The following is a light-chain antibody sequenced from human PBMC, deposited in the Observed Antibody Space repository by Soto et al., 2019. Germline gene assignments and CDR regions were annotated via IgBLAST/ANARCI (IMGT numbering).Light chain of an antibody. Sequence: PVTLSLKKRERATLSCSASQRVGSNYLAWYQQKPGQPPRLLIHGASNRATGIPARFSGSGSGTDFTLTISSLEPEDFAVYYCQQRSNSPLTFGGVSIVDVK. V-gene: IGKV3D-20*02. CDR3: QQRSNSPLT. J-gene: IGKJ4*01. CDR1: QRVGSNY. CDR2: GAS.